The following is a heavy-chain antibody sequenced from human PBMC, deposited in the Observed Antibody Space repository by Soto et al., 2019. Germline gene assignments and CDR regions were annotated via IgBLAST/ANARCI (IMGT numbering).Heavy chain of an antibody. V-gene: IGHV3-23*01. J-gene: IGHJ6*02. D-gene: IGHD3-22*01. Sequence: GSLRLSCAASGFTFSRYAMSWVRQAPGKGLEWVLAISGSGGSTYYADSVKGRFTISRDNSKNTLYLQMNSLRAEDTAVYYCASPPYYYDSSGYPYYYGMDVWGQGTTVTVSS. CDR1: GFTFSRYA. CDR2: ISGSGGST. CDR3: ASPPYYYDSSGYPYYYGMDV.